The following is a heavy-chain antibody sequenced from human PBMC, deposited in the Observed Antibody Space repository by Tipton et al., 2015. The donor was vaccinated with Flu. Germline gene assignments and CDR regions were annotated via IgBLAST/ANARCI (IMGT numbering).Heavy chain of an antibody. V-gene: IGHV4-59*08. Sequence: TLSLTCTVSGGSISSYYWSWIRQPPGKGLEWIGYIYYSGSTNYNPSLKSRVTISVDTSKNQFSLKLSSVTAADTAVYYCARHRDYYYYYMDVWGKGTTVTVSS. CDR1: GGSISSYY. CDR2: IYYSGST. CDR3: ARHRDYYYYYMDV. D-gene: IGHD3-10*01. J-gene: IGHJ6*03.